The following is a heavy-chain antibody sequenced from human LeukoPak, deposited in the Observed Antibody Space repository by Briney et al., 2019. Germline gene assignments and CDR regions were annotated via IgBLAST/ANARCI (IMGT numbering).Heavy chain of an antibody. CDR3: AKSQLRQWELRSGFDY. CDR2: ISYDGSNK. V-gene: IGHV3-30-3*02. Sequence: GGSLRLSCAASGFTFSSYAMHWVRQAPGKGLEWVAVISYDGSNKYYADSVKGRFTISRDNSKNTLYLQMNSLRAEDTAVYYCAKSQLRQWELRSGFDYWGQGTLVTVSS. D-gene: IGHD1-26*01. CDR1: GFTFSSYA. J-gene: IGHJ4*02.